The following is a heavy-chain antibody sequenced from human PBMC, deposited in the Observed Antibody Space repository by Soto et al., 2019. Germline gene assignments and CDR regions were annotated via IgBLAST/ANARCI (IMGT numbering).Heavy chain of an antibody. V-gene: IGHV4-4*02. Sequence: QVQLQESGPGLVKPSGTLSLTCAVFGGSISNSNWWTWVRQPPGKGLDWIGEIFHSGSTNYNSSLMGRVTISVDKANNPFSLKLSSVTAADTAVYYCAHRQIVGAAIWGQGTLVTVSS. CDR2: IFHSGST. D-gene: IGHD1-26*01. J-gene: IGHJ4*02. CDR1: GGSISNSNW. CDR3: AHRQIVGAAI.